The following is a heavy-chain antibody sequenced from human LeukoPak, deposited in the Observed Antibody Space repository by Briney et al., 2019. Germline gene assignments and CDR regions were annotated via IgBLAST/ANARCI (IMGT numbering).Heavy chain of an antibody. D-gene: IGHD4-11*01. Sequence: GGSLRLSCGASGFTFSSYAMNWVRQAPGKGLEWVSGISGSGGSTYYADSVKGRLTISRDNSKNTLYLQMNSLRAKDTAVYYCAKGKDYSNYVAAFDYWGQGTLVTISS. CDR2: ISGSGGST. J-gene: IGHJ4*02. CDR3: AKGKDYSNYVAAFDY. V-gene: IGHV3-23*01. CDR1: GFTFSSYA.